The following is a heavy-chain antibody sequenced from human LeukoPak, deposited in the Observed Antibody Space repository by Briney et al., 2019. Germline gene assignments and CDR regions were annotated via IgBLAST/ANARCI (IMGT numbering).Heavy chain of an antibody. CDR3: ARGLFDQTEKDYYDSSGYYRIADAFDI. CDR1: GGSLSSSSYY. CDR2: INHSGST. D-gene: IGHD3-22*01. Sequence: PSETLSLTCTVSGGSLSSSSYYWGWIRQPPGKGLEWIGEINHSGSTNYNPSLKSRVTISVDTSKNQFSLKLSSVTAADTAVYYCARGLFDQTEKDYYDSSGYYRIADAFDIWGQGTMVTVSS. J-gene: IGHJ3*02. V-gene: IGHV4-39*07.